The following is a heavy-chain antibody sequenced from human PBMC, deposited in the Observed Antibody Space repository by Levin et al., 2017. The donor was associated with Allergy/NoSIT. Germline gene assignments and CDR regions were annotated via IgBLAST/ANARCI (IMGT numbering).Heavy chain of an antibody. CDR2: INNRGNT. CDR1: GASISTYS. CDR3: ARGRPPVAVAGFDY. Sequence: PSETLSLTCTVSGASISTYSWNWIRQPPGKRLEWIGYINNRGNTNYNPSLESRVTISLDTSKNQFSLKLTSVTAADTPVYYGARGRPPVAVAGFDYWGQGTLVTVSS. D-gene: IGHD6-19*01. J-gene: IGHJ4*02. V-gene: IGHV4-59*01.